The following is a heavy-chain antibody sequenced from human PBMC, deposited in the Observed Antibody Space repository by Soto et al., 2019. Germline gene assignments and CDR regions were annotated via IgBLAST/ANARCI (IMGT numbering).Heavy chain of an antibody. Sequence: QVQLQASGPGLVKPSGTLSLTCAVSGGSISSSNWWSWVRQPPGKGLEWIGEIYHSVSTNYNPSLKSRVTISVDKSKNQFCLKLSSVTAADTAVYYCARVPRKKGSGYWGADWGQGTLVTASS. J-gene: IGHJ4*02. CDR3: ARVPRKKGSGYWGAD. D-gene: IGHD3-22*01. CDR1: GGSISSSNW. CDR2: IYHSVST. V-gene: IGHV4-4*02.